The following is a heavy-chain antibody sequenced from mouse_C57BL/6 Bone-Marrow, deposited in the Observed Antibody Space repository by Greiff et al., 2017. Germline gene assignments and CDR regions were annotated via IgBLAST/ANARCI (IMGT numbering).Heavy chain of an antibody. D-gene: IGHD1-1*01. Sequence: EVQLQQSGTVLARPGASVKMSCKTSGYTFTSYWMHWVKQRPGQGLEWKGAIYPGKCDTSYNQKFKGKAKLTAVTSANTAYMELSSLTNEDSAVYYCTGITTVVGGNYFDYWGQGTTLTVAS. CDR1: GYTFTSYW. CDR3: TGITTVVGGNYFDY. J-gene: IGHJ2*01. V-gene: IGHV1-5*01. CDR2: IYPGKCDT.